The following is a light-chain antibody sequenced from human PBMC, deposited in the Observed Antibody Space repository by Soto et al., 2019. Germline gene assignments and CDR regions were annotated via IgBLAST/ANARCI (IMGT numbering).Light chain of an antibody. CDR3: QQYGGSPPYT. V-gene: IGKV3-20*01. CDR2: RAS. Sequence: EIVLTQSPGTLSLSPGERATLSCRASQSVSSIYLTWYQQKPGQAPRLLIYRASSRATGIPDRFSGSGSGTDFTLTISRLEPEDFAVYYWQQYGGSPPYTVGQGTKLVIK. CDR1: QSVSSIY. J-gene: IGKJ2*01.